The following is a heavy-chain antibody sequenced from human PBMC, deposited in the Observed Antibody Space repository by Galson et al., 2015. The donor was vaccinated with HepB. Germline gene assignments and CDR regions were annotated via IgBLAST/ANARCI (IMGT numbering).Heavy chain of an antibody. V-gene: IGHV3-23*01. J-gene: IGHJ6*02. D-gene: IGHD2-21*01. Sequence: SLRLSCAASGFTFSSYAMSWVRQVPGKGLEWVSAISGSGGTTYYTDSVKGRFTISRDNSKHTLYLQMNSLRAEDTAVYYCAKDPIWGPSKIYGMDVWGQGTTVTVSS. CDR2: ISGSGGTT. CDR1: GFTFSSYA. CDR3: AKDPIWGPSKIYGMDV.